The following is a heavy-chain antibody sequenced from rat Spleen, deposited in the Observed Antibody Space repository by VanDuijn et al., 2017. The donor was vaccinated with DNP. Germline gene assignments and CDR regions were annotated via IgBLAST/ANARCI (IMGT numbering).Heavy chain of an antibody. Sequence: EVQLVESGGDQVQPGRSLKLSCVASGFTFSTYWMYWIRQAPGKGLEWVASINPDGGTTYYPDSVKGRFTISRDNAENTVYLQMNSLRSEDTATYYCAKVRTTGIPGFAYWGQGTLVTVSS. J-gene: IGHJ3*01. CDR1: GFTFSTYW. D-gene: IGHD1-9*01. V-gene: IGHV5-58*01. CDR2: INPDGGTT. CDR3: AKVRTTGIPGFAY.